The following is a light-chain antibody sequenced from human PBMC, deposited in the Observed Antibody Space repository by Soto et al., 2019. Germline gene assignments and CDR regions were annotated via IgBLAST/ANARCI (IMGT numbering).Light chain of an antibody. CDR2: GAS. Sequence: EIVLAQSPATLSFSPGERATLSCRASQSVTNSLAWYQQKPGQAPRLLIHGASNRATGIPDRFSGSGSGTDFTLTITRLEPEDFAVYYCQKYGGSPRTFGQGTKVDIK. CDR3: QKYGGSPRT. V-gene: IGKV3-20*01. J-gene: IGKJ1*01. CDR1: QSVTNS.